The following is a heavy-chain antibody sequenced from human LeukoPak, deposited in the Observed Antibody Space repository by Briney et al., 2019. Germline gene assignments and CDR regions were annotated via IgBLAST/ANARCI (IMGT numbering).Heavy chain of an antibody. CDR2: ITSSGSSL. Sequence: PGGSLRLSCAASGFTFSSYAMHWVRQAPGKGLEWVSCITSSGSSLYYADSVKGRFTISRDTATNSLYLRMNSLRAEDTAVYYCARVGYCSSTSCPRNFDYWAREPWSPSPQ. CDR1: GFTFSSYA. CDR3: ARVGYCSSTSCPRNFDY. V-gene: IGHV3-48*03. J-gene: IGHJ4*02. D-gene: IGHD2-2*01.